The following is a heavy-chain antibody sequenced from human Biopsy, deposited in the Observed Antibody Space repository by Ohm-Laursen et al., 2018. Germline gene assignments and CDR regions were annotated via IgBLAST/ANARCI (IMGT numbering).Heavy chain of an antibody. D-gene: IGHD3-9*01. J-gene: IGHJ1*01. CDR2: NIPILGTG. Sequence: SSVKVSCKAPGGTFIKYGVNWVRQAPGQGLEWLGGNIPILGTGNYAPMFHGRVTVVADTSTSTATMELRSLRPDDTAVYYCATKLTGYFHHWGQGTLVIVSS. V-gene: IGHV1-69*06. CDR3: ATKLTGYFHH. CDR1: GGTFIKYG.